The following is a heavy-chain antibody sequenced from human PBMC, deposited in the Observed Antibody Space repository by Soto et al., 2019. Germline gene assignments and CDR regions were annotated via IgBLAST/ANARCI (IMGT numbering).Heavy chain of an antibody. D-gene: IGHD6-19*01. CDR2: ISAYNGNT. J-gene: IGHJ4*02. CDR1: GYTFTSYG. Sequence: QVQLVQSGAEVKKPGASVKVSCKASGYTFTSYGISWVRQAPGQGLEWMGWISAYNGNTKYAQKLQGKXTXTXXTSTSTDYMEVRSLRSDDTAVYYCARDLAVGLVDYWGQGTLVTVSS. CDR3: ARDLAVGLVDY. V-gene: IGHV1-18*01.